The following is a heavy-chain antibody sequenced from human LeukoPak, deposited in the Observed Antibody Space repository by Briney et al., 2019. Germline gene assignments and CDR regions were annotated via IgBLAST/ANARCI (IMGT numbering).Heavy chain of an antibody. CDR2: IYYSGST. V-gene: IGHV4-39*01. D-gene: IGHD3-22*01. Sequence: SETLSPTCTVSGGSISSSSYSWGWIRQPPGKGLEWIGTIYYSGSTYYNPSLKSRVTISEDTSKNQFSLNLSSVTAADTAVYYRARYASSGYYRYYFDYWGQGTLVTVSS. CDR1: GGSISSSSYS. CDR3: ARYASSGYYRYYFDY. J-gene: IGHJ4*02.